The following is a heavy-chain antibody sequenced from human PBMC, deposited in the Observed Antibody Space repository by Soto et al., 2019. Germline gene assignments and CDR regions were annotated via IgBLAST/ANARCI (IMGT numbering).Heavy chain of an antibody. V-gene: IGHV4-34*01. CDR1: GGSFRGYY. CDR3: ARGGGGLGSRYGSGSYHARLHYYHCGMGV. Sequence: SETLSLTCAVYGGSFRGYYWSWIRQPPGKGLERIREINHNRSTNYNPSLKSRVTISVETSKNQFSLKLSSVTAADTAVYYFARGGGGLGSRYGSGSYHARLHYYHCGMGVLGQGTTVTVSS. J-gene: IGHJ6*02. D-gene: IGHD3-10*01. CDR2: INHNRST.